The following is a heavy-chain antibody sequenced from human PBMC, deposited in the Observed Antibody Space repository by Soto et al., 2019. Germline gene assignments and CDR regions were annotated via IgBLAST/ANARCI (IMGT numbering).Heavy chain of an antibody. V-gene: IGHV4-31*03. CDR2: IYYSGGT. D-gene: IGHD3-22*01. CDR1: GGSISSGGYY. J-gene: IGHJ4*02. Sequence: TSETLSLTCTVSGGSISSGGYYWSWIRQHPGKGLEWIGYIYYSGGTYCNPSLKSRVTISVDTSKNQFSLKLSSVTAADTAVYYCARGGYYDSSGYYHYWGQGTLVTVSS. CDR3: ARGGYYDSSGYYHY.